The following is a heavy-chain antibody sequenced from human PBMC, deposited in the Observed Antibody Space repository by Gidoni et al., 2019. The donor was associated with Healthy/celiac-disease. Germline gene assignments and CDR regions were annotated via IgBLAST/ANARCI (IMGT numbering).Heavy chain of an antibody. D-gene: IGHD3-9*01. V-gene: IGHV4-34*01. J-gene: IGHJ4*02. CDR2: INHSGST. CDR3: ARGLRYYDILTGYSYYFDY. CDR1: GGSFSGYY. Sequence: QVQLQPWGAGLLKPSETLSLTCAVYGGSFSGYYWSWIRQPPGKGLEWIGEINHSGSTNYNPSLKSRVTISVDTSKNQFSLKLSSVTAADTAVYYCARGLRYYDILTGYSYYFDYWGQGTLVTVSS.